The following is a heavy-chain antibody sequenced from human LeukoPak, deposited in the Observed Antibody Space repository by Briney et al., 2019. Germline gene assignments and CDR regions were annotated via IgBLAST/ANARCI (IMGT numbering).Heavy chain of an antibody. CDR1: GFTFSSYW. V-gene: IGHV3-7*04. J-gene: IGHJ5*01. D-gene: IGHD6-25*01. Sequence: PGGSLRLSCAAPGFTFSSYWMSWVRQAPGKGLEWVANIKEDGSEKYYVDSVKGRFTIYRDNDKKSLYLQMNSLRAEDTAVYYCARDRGRNWFDSWGQGTLVTVSS. CDR2: IKEDGSEK. CDR3: ARDRGRNWFDS.